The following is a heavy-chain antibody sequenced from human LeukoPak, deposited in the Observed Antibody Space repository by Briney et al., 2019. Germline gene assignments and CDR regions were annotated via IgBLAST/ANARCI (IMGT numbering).Heavy chain of an antibody. D-gene: IGHD1-1*01. Sequence: NSSETLSLTCAVYGGSFSGYYWSWIRQPPGKGLEWIGEINHSGSTNYNPSLKSRVTISVDTSKNQFSLTLSSVTAADTAVYYCARDWDAFDIWGQGTMVTVSS. V-gene: IGHV4-34*01. CDR1: GGSFSGYY. CDR2: INHSGST. CDR3: ARDWDAFDI. J-gene: IGHJ3*02.